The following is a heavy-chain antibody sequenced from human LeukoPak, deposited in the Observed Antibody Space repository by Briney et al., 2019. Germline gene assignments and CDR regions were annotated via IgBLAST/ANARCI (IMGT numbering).Heavy chain of an antibody. Sequence: SETLSLTCTVSGGSINNYYWSWIRQPPGEGLEWIGYTHDSGTTNYNPSLKTRVTISVDTSKIQFSLNLTPVTAADTAVYYCARLYGYTYGHGGMDVWGQGTTVTVSS. D-gene: IGHD5-18*01. J-gene: IGHJ6*02. V-gene: IGHV4-59*08. CDR3: ARLYGYTYGHGGMDV. CDR1: GGSINNYY. CDR2: THDSGTT.